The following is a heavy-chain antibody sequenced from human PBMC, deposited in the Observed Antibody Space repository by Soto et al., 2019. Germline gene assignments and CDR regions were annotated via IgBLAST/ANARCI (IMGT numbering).Heavy chain of an antibody. CDR1: GFISRSYW. J-gene: IGHJ3*02. CDR2: INGDGRST. V-gene: IGHV3-74*01. D-gene: IGHD2-2*01. Sequence: PGGSLRLSCAASGFISRSYWMHWVRQVPGKGLVWVSRINGDGRSTSYADSVKGRFTISRDNAKNTLYLQMNSLRGDETAVYYCARAQYLADDAFDIWGQGAMVTVSS. CDR3: ARAQYLADDAFDI.